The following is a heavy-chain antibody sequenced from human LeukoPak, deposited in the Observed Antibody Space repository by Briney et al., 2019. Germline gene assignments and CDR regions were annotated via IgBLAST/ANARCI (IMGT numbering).Heavy chain of an antibody. V-gene: IGHV4-34*01. CDR2: INHSGST. Sequence: SETLSLTCAVYGVSFSGYYWSWIRQPPGKGLEWIGEINHSGSTNYNPSLKSRVTISVDTSKNQFSLKLSSVTAADTAVYYCARGLGIAAAVWGQGTLVTVSS. D-gene: IGHD6-13*01. CDR1: GVSFSGYY. CDR3: ARGLGIAAAV. J-gene: IGHJ4*02.